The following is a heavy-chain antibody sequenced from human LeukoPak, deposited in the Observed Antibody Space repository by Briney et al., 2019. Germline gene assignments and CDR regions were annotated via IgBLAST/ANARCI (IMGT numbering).Heavy chain of an antibody. V-gene: IGHV3-7*01. CDR2: TNQDGSEK. CDR1: GFTFSGYW. Sequence: PGGSLRLSCAASGFTFSGYWMSWVRQAPGKGLEWVANTNQDGSEKFYVDSMKGRFTISRDNAKNSLYLQMNSLRAEDTAVYHCARYCGGDCYGMDVWGQGTTVTVSS. J-gene: IGHJ6*02. D-gene: IGHD2-21*01. CDR3: ARYCGGDCYGMDV.